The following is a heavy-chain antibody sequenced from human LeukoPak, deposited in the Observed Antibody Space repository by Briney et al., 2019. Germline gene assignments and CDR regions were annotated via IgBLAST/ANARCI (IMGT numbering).Heavy chain of an antibody. CDR1: GFTFSFYS. D-gene: IGHD3-10*01. Sequence: GGSLRLSCAASGFTFSFYSMNWVRQAPGKGLEWVSSISGGSAYIYYADSLKGRFTMSRDNAKNALYLQINSLRAEDTAVYYCARIGTAGSGDDYHYSGMDVWGQGTTVTVSS. CDR3: ARIGTAGSGDDYHYSGMDV. J-gene: IGHJ6*02. V-gene: IGHV3-21*01. CDR2: ISGGSAYI.